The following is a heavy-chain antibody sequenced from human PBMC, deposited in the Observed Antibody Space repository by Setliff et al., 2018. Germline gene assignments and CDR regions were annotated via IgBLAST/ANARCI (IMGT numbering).Heavy chain of an antibody. J-gene: IGHJ6*02. CDR3: ARYISSSSNYGMDV. Sequence: SGPTLVNPTQTLTLTCTFSGFSLSTNGMCVSWIRQPPGKALEWLARIDWDDDKYYSTSLKTRLTISKDTSKNQVVLTVTNMDPVDTATYYCARYISSSSNYGMDVWGQGTTVTVSS. CDR1: GFSLSTNGMC. V-gene: IGHV2-70*11. D-gene: IGHD6-6*01. CDR2: IDWDDDK.